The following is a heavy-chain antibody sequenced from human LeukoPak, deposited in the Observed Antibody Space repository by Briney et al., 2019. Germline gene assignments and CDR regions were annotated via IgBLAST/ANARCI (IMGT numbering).Heavy chain of an antibody. V-gene: IGHV1-8*01. CDR3: ARPGDYYGSGSYYKL. CDR2: MNPNSGNT. Sequence: GASVKVSCKASGYTFTSYDINWVRQATGQGLEWMGWMNPNSGNTGYAQKFQGRVTMTRNTSISTAYMELGSLRSEDTAVYYCARPGDYYGSGSYYKLWGQGTLVTVSS. CDR1: GYTFTSYD. D-gene: IGHD3-10*01. J-gene: IGHJ4*02.